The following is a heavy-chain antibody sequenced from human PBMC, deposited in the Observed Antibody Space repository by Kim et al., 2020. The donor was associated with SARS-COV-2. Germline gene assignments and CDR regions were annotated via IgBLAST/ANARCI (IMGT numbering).Heavy chain of an antibody. Sequence: SETLSLTCTVSGGSISSSSYYWGWIRQPPGKGLEWIGSIYYSGSTYYNPSLKSRVTMPVDTSKNQFSLKLSSVTAADTAVYYCARQPLNYYFYMDVWGKGTTVTVSS. CDR1: GGSISSSSYY. CDR3: ARQPLNYYFYMDV. CDR2: IYYSGST. V-gene: IGHV4-39*01. J-gene: IGHJ6*03.